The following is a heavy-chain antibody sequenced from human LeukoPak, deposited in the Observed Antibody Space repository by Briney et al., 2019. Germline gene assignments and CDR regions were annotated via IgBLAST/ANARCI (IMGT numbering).Heavy chain of an antibody. V-gene: IGHV4-39*01. Sequence: KPSETLSLTCTVSGGSISSSSYYWGWIRQPPGKGLVWIGSIYYSGSTYYNPSLKSRVTISVDTSKNQFSLKLSSVTAADTAVYYCAILFHTSSFDYWGQGTLVTVSS. D-gene: IGHD2-2*02. CDR2: IYYSGST. J-gene: IGHJ4*02. CDR3: AILFHTSSFDY. CDR1: GGSISSSSYY.